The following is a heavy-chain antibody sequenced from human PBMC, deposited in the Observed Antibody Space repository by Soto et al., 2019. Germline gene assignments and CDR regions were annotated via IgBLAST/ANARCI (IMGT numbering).Heavy chain of an antibody. CDR2: IYYSGST. V-gene: IGHV4-39*01. CDR1: GGSISSSSYY. J-gene: IGHJ6*03. D-gene: IGHD3-3*01. CDR3: ASGTSYDAPTGFYTNYYMDL. Sequence: SETLSLTCTVSGGSISSSSYYWGWIRQPPGKGLEWSGSIYYSGSTYYNPSLKSRVTVSVQTSENQLSLNLNSVTAADTAVYYCASGTSYDAPTGFYTNYYMDLWGRGTTVTVSS.